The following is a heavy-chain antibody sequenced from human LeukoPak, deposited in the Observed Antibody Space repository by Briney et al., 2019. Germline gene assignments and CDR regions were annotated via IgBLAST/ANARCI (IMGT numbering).Heavy chain of an antibody. D-gene: IGHD2-8*01. J-gene: IGHJ4*02. Sequence: GGSLRLSCVGSGFTFSRFAMSWVRQAPGKGLGWGSTVSGGGAYTYSADSVKGRFTVSRDDSKSMHFLQMNSLRPEDTALYCRAKRITVSAGYYLDSWGQGTLGAVSS. CDR1: GFTFSRFA. CDR2: VSGGGAYT. V-gene: IGHV3-23*01. CDR3: AKRITVSAGYYLDS.